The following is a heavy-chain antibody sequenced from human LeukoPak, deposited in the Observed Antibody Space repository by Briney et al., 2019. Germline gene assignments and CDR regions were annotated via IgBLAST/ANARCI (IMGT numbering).Heavy chain of an antibody. CDR3: TKRVKYGGTWDHFAD. CDR1: GFTFDNYR. CDR2: VNADGGNT. V-gene: IGHV3-23*01. Sequence: GGSMRLSCAASGFTFDNYRMSWVRQAPGKGLEWVSTVNADGGNTYYADSVKGRFTISRDNSKSTLILQMNSLRVEDTALYYCTKRVKYGGTWDHFADWGQGTLVTVSS. J-gene: IGHJ4*02. D-gene: IGHD1-26*01.